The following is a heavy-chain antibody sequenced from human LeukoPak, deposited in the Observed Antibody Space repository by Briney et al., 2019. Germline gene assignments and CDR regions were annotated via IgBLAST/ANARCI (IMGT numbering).Heavy chain of an antibody. CDR1: GFTFSSYG. D-gene: IGHD4-23*01. V-gene: IGHV3-30*02. CDR2: IRYDGSNK. Sequence: GGSLRLSCAASGFTFSSYGMHWVRHAPGKGLEWVAFIRYDGSNKYYADSVKGRFTISRDNSKNTLYLQMNSLRAEDTAVYYCAKDRGTSTVVTTDYWGQGTLVTVSS. CDR3: AKDRGTSTVVTTDY. J-gene: IGHJ4*02.